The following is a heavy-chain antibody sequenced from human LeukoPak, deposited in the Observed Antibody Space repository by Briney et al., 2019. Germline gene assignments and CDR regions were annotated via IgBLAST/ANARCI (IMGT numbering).Heavy chain of an antibody. CDR1: GYTFTSYD. CDR2: MNPNSGNT. J-gene: IGHJ4*02. V-gene: IGHV1-8*01. CDR3: ARAGRIYDSSY. D-gene: IGHD3-22*01. Sequence: ASVTVSFKASGYTFTSYDINGVRQAAGQGLEWMGWMNPNSGNTGYAQKFQGRVTMTRNTSISTAYMELSSLRSEDTAVYYCARAGRIYDSSYWGQGTLVTVSS.